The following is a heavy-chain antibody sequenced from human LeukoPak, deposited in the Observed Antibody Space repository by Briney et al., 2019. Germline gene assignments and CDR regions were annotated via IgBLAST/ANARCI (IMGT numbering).Heavy chain of an antibody. CDR3: AKEGRPNSGGGYFDY. Sequence: PGGSLRLSCAASGFTFSIYAMAWVRQAPGKGLEWVSTLSESGGLAYYADSVKGRFTISRDNSKNTLYLQVNSLRAEDTAVYYCAKEGRPNSGGGYFDYWGQETLVTVSP. V-gene: IGHV3-23*01. J-gene: IGHJ4*02. D-gene: IGHD4-23*01. CDR1: GFTFSIYA. CDR2: LSESGGLA.